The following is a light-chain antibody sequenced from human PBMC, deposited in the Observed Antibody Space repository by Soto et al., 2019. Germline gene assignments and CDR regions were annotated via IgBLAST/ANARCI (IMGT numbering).Light chain of an antibody. J-gene: IGKJ5*01. CDR3: QQRATRVT. CDR1: QSVSKY. V-gene: IGKV3-11*01. CDR2: DAS. Sequence: VLTQSPATLSLSPGERATLSCRASQSVSKYLAWFQQKPGQPPRLLIYDASIRATGIPARFSGSGSETDFTLTISSLEPEDSAIYYCQQRATRVTFGQGTRLEMK.